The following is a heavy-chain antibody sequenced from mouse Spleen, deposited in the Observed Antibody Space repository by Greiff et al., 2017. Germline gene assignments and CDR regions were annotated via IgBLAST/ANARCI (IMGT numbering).Heavy chain of an antibody. V-gene: IGHV5-17*01. Sequence: EVKLMESGGGLVKPGGSLKLSCAASGFTFSDYGMHWVRQAPEKGLEWVAYISSGSSTIYYADTVKGRFTISRDNAKNTLFLQMTSLRSEDTAMYYCAREGDYDAGFAYWGQGTLVTVSA. CDR3: AREGDYDAGFAY. CDR1: GFTFSDYG. D-gene: IGHD2-4*01. J-gene: IGHJ3*01. CDR2: ISSGSSTI.